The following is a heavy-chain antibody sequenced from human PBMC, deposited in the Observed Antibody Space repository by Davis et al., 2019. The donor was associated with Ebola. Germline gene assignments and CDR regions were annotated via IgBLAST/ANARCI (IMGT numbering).Heavy chain of an antibody. V-gene: IGHV3-20*04. CDR2: INWNGGST. D-gene: IGHD6-13*01. CDR3: ARGGQQLVPYYFDY. CDR1: GFTFDDYG. J-gene: IGHJ4*02. Sequence: GESLKISCAASGFTFDDYGMSWVRQAPGKGLEWVSGINWNGGSTGYADSVKGRFTISRDNAKNSLYLQMNSLRAEDTALYYCARGGQQLVPYYFDYWGQGTLVTVSS.